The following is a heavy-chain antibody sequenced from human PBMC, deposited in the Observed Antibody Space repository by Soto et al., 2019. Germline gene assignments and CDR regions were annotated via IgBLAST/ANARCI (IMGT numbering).Heavy chain of an antibody. CDR2: IIPIFGTA. CDR1: GGTFSSYA. J-gene: IGHJ5*02. CDR3: ARGHWHYYDSSGYDQGFDP. V-gene: IGHV1-69*01. D-gene: IGHD3-22*01. Sequence: QVQLVQSGAEVKKPGSSVNVSCKASGGTFSSYAISWVRHAPGQGLEWMGGIIPIFGTANYAQKFQGRVTITADESTSTAYMELSSLRSEDTAVYYCARGHWHYYDSSGYDQGFDPWGQGTLVTVSS.